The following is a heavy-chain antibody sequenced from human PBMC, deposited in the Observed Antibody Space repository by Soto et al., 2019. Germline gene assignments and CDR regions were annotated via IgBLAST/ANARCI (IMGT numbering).Heavy chain of an antibody. CDR2: INAGNGRE. J-gene: IGHJ4*02. V-gene: IGHV1-3*01. CDR1: GYTFTSYT. CDR3: ARGGGWVGEASFDS. Sequence: ASVKVSCKTSGYTFTSYTLHRVRQAPGQGLEWMGWINAGNGREKYSQRFQDRVSLSTDKSATTAYMELRSLRSEDTAMYYCARGGGWVGEASFDSWGQGTLVTVSS. D-gene: IGHD3-10*01.